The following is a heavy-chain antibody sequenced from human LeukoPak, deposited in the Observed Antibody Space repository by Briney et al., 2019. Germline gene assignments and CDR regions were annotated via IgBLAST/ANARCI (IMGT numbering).Heavy chain of an antibody. Sequence: GGSLRLSCAASGFTFSSYAMSWVRQAPGKGLEWVSAISGSGGSTYYADSVKGRFTITRDNAKNSLYLQMDGLRVEDTAVYFCARDHNWAFDFWGQGTLVTVSS. CDR1: GFTFSSYA. J-gene: IGHJ4*02. D-gene: IGHD1-1*01. CDR2: ISGSGGST. V-gene: IGHV3-23*01. CDR3: ARDHNWAFDF.